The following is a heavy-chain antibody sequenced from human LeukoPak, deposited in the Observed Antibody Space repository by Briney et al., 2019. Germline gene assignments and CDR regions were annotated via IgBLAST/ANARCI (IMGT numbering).Heavy chain of an antibody. J-gene: IGHJ4*02. V-gene: IGHV1-69*04. D-gene: IGHD2-15*01. CDR2: IIPSLDVA. CDR1: GDTFIPYT. CDR3: ARDHCSPGTCLGGH. Sequence: ASVKVSCKASGDTFIPYTFSWVRQAPGQGLEWIGRIIPSLDVANYAHKFQGRVTLSGDRDTATTYMEVTSLRSEDTAIYYCARDHCSPGTCLGGHWGQGTLVTVSS.